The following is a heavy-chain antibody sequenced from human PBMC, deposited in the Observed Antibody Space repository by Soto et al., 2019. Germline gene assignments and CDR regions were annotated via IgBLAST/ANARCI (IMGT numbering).Heavy chain of an antibody. CDR3: AREATEHYLDY. CDR1: GFSFSSYV. V-gene: IGHV3-33*01. CDR2: MWSDGTNK. D-gene: IGHD2-21*02. Sequence: QVQLVESGGGVVQPGRSLRLSCAASGFSFSSYVIHWVRQAPGKGLEWVAVMWSDGTNKYYADSVKGRFTISRDNSKNTRYLQMNSLRAEDTAMYYCAREATEHYLDYWGQGTLVTVSS. J-gene: IGHJ4*02.